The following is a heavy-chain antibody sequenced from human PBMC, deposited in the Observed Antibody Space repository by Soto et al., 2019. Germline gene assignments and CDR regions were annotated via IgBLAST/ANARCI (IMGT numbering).Heavy chain of an antibody. Sequence: QVQLVQSGAEVKKPGSSVKVSCKASGGTFTGNPISWVRQAPGRGLEWMGGIIPMFGTTNYAQKFQGRATITADESTSTAYMELNSLRSEDTAVYYCARENSIASLSYYYGMEVWGQGTTVTVSS. CDR3: ARENSIASLSYYYGMEV. CDR1: GGTFTGNP. CDR2: IIPMFGTT. V-gene: IGHV1-69*01. D-gene: IGHD6-6*01. J-gene: IGHJ6*02.